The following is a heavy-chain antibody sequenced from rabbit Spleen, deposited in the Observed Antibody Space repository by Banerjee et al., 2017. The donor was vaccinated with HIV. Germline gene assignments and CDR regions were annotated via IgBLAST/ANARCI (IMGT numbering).Heavy chain of an antibody. CDR2: INAVTGKA. Sequence: QERLVESGGGLVKPEGSLKLSCTASGFSFSNKAVMCWVRQAPGKGLEWIACINAVTGKAVYASWAKGRFTFSKTSSTTVTLQMTGLTAADTATYFCARGIPYGYSGDTYPPYAMDLWGPGTLVTVS. V-gene: IGHV1S45*01. CDR1: GFSFSNKAV. J-gene: IGHJ6*01. CDR3: ARGIPYGYSGDTYPPYAMDL. D-gene: IGHD6-1*01.